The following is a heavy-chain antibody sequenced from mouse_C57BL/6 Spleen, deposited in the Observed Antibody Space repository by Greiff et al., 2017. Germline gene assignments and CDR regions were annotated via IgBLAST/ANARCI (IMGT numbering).Heavy chain of an antibody. CDR2: INPSTGGT. D-gene: IGHD1-1*01. V-gene: IGHV1-42*01. Sequence: VQLQQSGPELVKPGASVKISCKASGYSFTGYYMNWVKQSPEKSLEWIGEINPSTGGTTYNQKFKAKATLTVDKSSSTAYMQLKSLTSEDSAVYYCARARITTVPFDYWGQGTTLTVSS. J-gene: IGHJ2*01. CDR1: GYSFTGYY. CDR3: ARARITTVPFDY.